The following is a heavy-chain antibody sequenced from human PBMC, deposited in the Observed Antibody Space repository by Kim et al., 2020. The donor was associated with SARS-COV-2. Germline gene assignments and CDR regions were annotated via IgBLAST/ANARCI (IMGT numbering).Heavy chain of an antibody. CDR3: AREGGDIVAGVHTNWFDS. Sequence: ASVKVSCQASGYTFIRFGINWVRQAPGQGPEWMGWISVYDGTTNYAQKFQGRAIMTRDTSTSTAYMELRNLRSDDTAVYYCAREGGDIVAGVHTNWFDSWGQGTLVTVSS. CDR1: GYTFIRFG. V-gene: IGHV1-18*01. D-gene: IGHD5-12*01. CDR2: ISVYDGTT. J-gene: IGHJ5*01.